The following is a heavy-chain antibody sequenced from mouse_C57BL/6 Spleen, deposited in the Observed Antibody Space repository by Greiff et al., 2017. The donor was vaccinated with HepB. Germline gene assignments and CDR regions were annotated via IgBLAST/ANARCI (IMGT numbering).Heavy chain of an antibody. D-gene: IGHD2-1*01. V-gene: IGHV1-15*01. J-gene: IGHJ3*01. CDR1: GYTFTDYE. CDR3: TRCGNLLPCAY. CDR2: IDPETGGT. Sequence: VQLQQSGAELVRPGASVTLSCKASGYTFTDYEMHWVKQTPVHGLEWIGAIDPETGGTAYNQKFKGKAILTADKSSSTAYMELRSLTSEDSAVYYCTRCGNLLPCAYWGQGTLVTVSA.